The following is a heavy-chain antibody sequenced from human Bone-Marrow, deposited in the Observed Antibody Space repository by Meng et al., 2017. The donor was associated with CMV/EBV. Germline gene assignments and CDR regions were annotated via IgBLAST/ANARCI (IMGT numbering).Heavy chain of an antibody. CDR2: ITPIFGTA. CDR1: GGTFRSYA. Sequence: SVKVSCKASGGTFRSYALSWVRQAPGQGLEWMGGITPIFGTANYAQKSQGRVTITTDESTSTAYMELSSLRSEDTAVYYCARFRPGYCSSTSCYAGDYYYYYGMDVWGQGTTVTVSS. V-gene: IGHV1-69*05. D-gene: IGHD2-2*01. J-gene: IGHJ6*02. CDR3: ARFRPGYCSSTSCYAGDYYYYYGMDV.